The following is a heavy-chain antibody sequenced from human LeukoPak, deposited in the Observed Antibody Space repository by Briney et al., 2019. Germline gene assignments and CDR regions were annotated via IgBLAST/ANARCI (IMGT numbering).Heavy chain of an antibody. J-gene: IGHJ5*02. CDR1: GGSISSYY. CDR3: ARSLGGWFDP. Sequence: SETLSLTCTVSGGSISSYYWSWIRQPAGKGLGWIGRIYTSGSTNYNPSLKSRVTMSVDTSKNQFSLKLSSVTAADTAVYYCARSLGGWFDPWGQGTLVTVSS. V-gene: IGHV4-4*07. CDR2: IYTSGST.